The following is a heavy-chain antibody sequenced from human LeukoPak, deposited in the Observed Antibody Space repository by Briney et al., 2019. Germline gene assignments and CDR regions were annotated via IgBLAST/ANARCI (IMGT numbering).Heavy chain of an antibody. J-gene: IGHJ4*02. V-gene: IGHV1-24*01. D-gene: IGHD1-7*01. Sequence: ASVKVSCKVSGYTLTELSIYWVRQAPGKGLEWMGGSNPEGGETIYAQKFQGRVTMAEDTSTDTAYMELSSLRSEDTAVYYGVTDGLELWSHWGQGTLV. CDR3: VTDGLELWSH. CDR2: SNPEGGET. CDR1: GYTLTELS.